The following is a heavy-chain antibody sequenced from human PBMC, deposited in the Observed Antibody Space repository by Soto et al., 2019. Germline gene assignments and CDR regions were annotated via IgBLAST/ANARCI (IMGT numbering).Heavy chain of an antibody. Sequence: PGGSLRLSCAASELTFRSYAMHWVRQAPGKGLEWVAVISYDGINKYYADSVKGRFTISRANSKNTPYLQMNSLRAEDTAVYYCATSTLQTGTTSVPFDYGGQGTLVTVS. V-gene: IGHV3-30-3*01. CDR1: ELTFRSYA. D-gene: IGHD1-7*01. J-gene: IGHJ4*02. CDR3: ATSTLQTGTTSVPFDY. CDR2: ISYDGINK.